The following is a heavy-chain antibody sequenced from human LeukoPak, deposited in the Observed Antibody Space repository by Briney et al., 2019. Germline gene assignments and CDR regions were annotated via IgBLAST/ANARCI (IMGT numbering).Heavy chain of an antibody. CDR3: ARGGGRDWFDP. CDR1: GGSFSGYY. J-gene: IGHJ5*02. Sequence: SETLSLTCAVYGGSFSGYYWSWIRQPPGKGLEWIGEINHSGSTNYNPSLKSRVTISVDTSKNLFSLKLSSVTAADTAVYYCARGGGRDWFDPWGQGTLVTVSS. CDR2: INHSGST. D-gene: IGHD2-15*01. V-gene: IGHV4-34*01.